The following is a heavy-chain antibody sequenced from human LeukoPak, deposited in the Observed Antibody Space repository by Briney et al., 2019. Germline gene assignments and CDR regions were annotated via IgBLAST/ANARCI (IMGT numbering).Heavy chain of an antibody. CDR1: GGSIASSSYA. V-gene: IGHV4-39*01. D-gene: IGHD4-23*01. CDR2: MYYSGSP. J-gene: IGHJ3*02. Sequence: SETLSLTCTVSGGSIASSSYAWGWFRKPPEKGLEWIGGMYYSGSPYYNRPLKSRVTISVDTSKNPFSLKLSSVPAADTAVYYCAADYGGYSGAFDIWGQGTMVTVSS. CDR3: AADYGGYSGAFDI.